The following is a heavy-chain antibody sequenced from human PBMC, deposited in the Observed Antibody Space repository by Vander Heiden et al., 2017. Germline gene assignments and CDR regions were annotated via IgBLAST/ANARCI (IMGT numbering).Heavy chain of an antibody. J-gene: IGHJ4*01. CDR2: ISYDGSNK. CDR1: VFTFSCCR. V-gene: IGHV3-30*18. Sequence: QVQLVESGGCVVQPGRHLRLPCAASVFTFSCCRMHWGRKAPGKGVEWVEVISYDGSNKYYADSGKVRVTIARDNSKNTLYLQMNSLRAEDTAVYYCAKDYAVNYDILTGYSDYWGHGTMVTVYS. CDR3: AKDYAVNYDILTGYSDY. D-gene: IGHD3-9*01.